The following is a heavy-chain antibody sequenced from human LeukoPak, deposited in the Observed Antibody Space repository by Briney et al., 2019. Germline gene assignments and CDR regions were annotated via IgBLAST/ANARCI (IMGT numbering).Heavy chain of an antibody. Sequence: GASVKVSCKASGYTFTSYAMNWVRQAPGQGLEWMGWINTNTGNPTYAQGFTGRFVFSLDTSVSTAYLQISSLKAEDTAVYYCARLFTDIVVVPAAISRDYWGQGTLVTVSS. V-gene: IGHV7-4-1*02. CDR3: ARLFTDIVVVPAAISRDY. D-gene: IGHD2-2*02. J-gene: IGHJ4*02. CDR1: GYTFTSYA. CDR2: INTNTGNP.